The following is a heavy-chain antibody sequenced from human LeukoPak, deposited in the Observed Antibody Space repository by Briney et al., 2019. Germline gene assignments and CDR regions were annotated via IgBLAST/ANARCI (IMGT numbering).Heavy chain of an antibody. Sequence: SETLSLTCPVSAGSISSYYWSWIRQPPGKGLEWIGYIYYSGSTNYNPSLKSRVTISVDTSKNQFSLKLSSVTAADTAVYYCARAYYYGSGSSLNYYYYYMDVWGKGTTVTVS. CDR1: AGSISSYY. CDR3: ARAYYYGSGSSLNYYYYYMDV. J-gene: IGHJ6*03. CDR2: IYYSGST. D-gene: IGHD3-10*01. V-gene: IGHV4-59*01.